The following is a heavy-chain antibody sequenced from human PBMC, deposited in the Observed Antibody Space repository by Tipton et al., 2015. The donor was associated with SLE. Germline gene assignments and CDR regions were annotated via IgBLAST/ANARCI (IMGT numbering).Heavy chain of an antibody. J-gene: IGHJ6*02. Sequence: SLRLSCAASGFTFSSYGMHWVRQAPGKGLEWVAVIWYDGSNKYYADSVKGRFTISRDNSKNTLYLQMNSLRAEDTVVYYCAKDGGGYHYYGLDVWGQGTPVTVSS. V-gene: IGHV3-30*18. CDR1: GFTFSSYG. D-gene: IGHD2-15*01. CDR2: IWYDGSNK. CDR3: AKDGGGYHYYGLDV.